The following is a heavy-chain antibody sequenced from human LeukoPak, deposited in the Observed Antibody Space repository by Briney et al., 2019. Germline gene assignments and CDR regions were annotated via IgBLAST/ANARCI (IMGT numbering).Heavy chain of an antibody. CDR3: AKDRAGQRHYVWGSYRRYYFDY. CDR1: GFPFSSYA. J-gene: IGHJ4*02. V-gene: IGHV3-30*04. D-gene: IGHD3-16*02. CDR2: ISYDGSYK. Sequence: GGSLRLPCAASGFPFSSYAMHWLRQAPGRGVEWGADISYDGSYKYYADSVKGRFTISRDNSKNTLYLQMNSLRAEDTAVYYCAKDRAGQRHYVWGSYRRYYFDYWGQGTLVTVSS.